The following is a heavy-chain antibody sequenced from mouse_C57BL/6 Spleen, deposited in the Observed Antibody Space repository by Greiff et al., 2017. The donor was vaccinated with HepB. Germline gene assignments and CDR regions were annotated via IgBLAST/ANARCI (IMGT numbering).Heavy chain of an antibody. Sequence: EVQLQQSGGGLVKPGGSLKLSCAASGFTFSSYAMSWVRQTPEKRLEWVATISDGGSYTYYPDNVKGRFTISRDNAKNNLYLQMSHLKSEDTAMYYCARGGLRRGDYAMDYWGQGTSVTVSS. V-gene: IGHV5-4*01. CDR2: ISDGGSYT. D-gene: IGHD2-4*01. CDR3: ARGGLRRGDYAMDY. CDR1: GFTFSSYA. J-gene: IGHJ4*01.